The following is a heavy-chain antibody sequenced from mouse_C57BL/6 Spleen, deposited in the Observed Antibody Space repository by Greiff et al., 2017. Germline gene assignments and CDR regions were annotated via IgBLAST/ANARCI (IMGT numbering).Heavy chain of an antibody. CDR3: ARYYEPNYYAMDY. Sequence: FQLQQPGAELVKPGASVKLSCKASGYTFTSYWMHWVKQRPGQGLEWIGMIHPNSGSTNYNEKFKSKATLTVDKSSSTAYMQLSSLTSEDSAVYYCARYYEPNYYAMDYWGKGTSVTVSS. V-gene: IGHV1-64*01. J-gene: IGHJ4*01. CDR2: IHPNSGST. D-gene: IGHD2-4*01. CDR1: GYTFTSYW.